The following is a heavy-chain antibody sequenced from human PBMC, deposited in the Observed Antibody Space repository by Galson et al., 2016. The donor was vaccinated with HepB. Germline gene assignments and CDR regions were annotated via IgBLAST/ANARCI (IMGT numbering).Heavy chain of an antibody. CDR2: IKHDGNAK. V-gene: IGHV3-7*04. CDR3: RRGASN. D-gene: IGHD1-26*01. J-gene: IGHJ4*02. Sequence: SLRLSCADSGFTFSSYWMSWVRQAPGKGLEWVANIKHDGNAKYYVDSVKGRFTISRDNAKNSLYLQMDTLRVEDTAVYYCRRGASNWGQGTLVTVSS. CDR1: GFTFSSYW.